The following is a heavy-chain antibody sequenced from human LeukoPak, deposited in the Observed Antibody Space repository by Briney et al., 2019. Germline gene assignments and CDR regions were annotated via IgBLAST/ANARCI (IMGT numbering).Heavy chain of an antibody. CDR1: GFTFSSYW. D-gene: IGHD3-22*01. Sequence: GGSLRLSCAASGFTFSSYWMNWVRQAPGKGLVWVSGIRSDGSSTAYADSVKGRFSISRDNAKNMLYLEMSSLRAEETAVYYCARGRADSNDYWGQGTLVTVSS. V-gene: IGHV3-74*01. J-gene: IGHJ4*02. CDR3: ARGRADSNDY. CDR2: IRSDGSST.